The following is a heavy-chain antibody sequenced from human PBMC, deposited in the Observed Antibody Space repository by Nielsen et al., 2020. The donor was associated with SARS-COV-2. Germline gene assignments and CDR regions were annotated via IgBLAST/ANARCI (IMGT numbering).Heavy chain of an antibody. CDR1: GGSFSGYY. J-gene: IGHJ4*02. V-gene: IGHV4-34*01. D-gene: IGHD2-15*01. CDR2: VYFSGTT. Sequence: SETLSLTCAVYGGSFSGYYWSWIRQPPGKGLEWIGSVYFSGTTYYNPSLASRVNITVDTSKNQFYLNLKSVSAADTAVYYCARRSSGGARYQFWGQGSLVTVSS. CDR3: ARRSSGGARYQF.